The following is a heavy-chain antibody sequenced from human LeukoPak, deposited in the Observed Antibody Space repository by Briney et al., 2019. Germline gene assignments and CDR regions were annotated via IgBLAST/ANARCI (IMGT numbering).Heavy chain of an antibody. J-gene: IGHJ4*02. CDR2: FISSGSTI. D-gene: IGHD3-22*01. CDR1: GFSFSSYE. V-gene: IGHV3-48*03. CDR3: ARDGASKSRIVVVADHFDY. Sequence: GGALRLSCAASGFSFSSYEMNWVRQAPGKGRGRVSYFISSGSTIYYADSVKGRFTISRDNAKNSLYLQMNSLRAEDTAVYYCARDGASKSRIVVVADHFDYWGQGTLVTVSS.